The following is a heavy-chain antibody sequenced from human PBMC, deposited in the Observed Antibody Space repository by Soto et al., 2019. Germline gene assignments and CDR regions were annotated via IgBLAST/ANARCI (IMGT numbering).Heavy chain of an antibody. Sequence: GGPLRVSCAASGFTFSSYAMHWVRQAPGKGLEYVSAISSNGGSTYYANSVKGRFTISRDNSKNTLYLQMGSLRAEDMAVYYCARGSSYPYYYYYMDVWGKGPTVTGSS. CDR2: ISSNGGST. D-gene: IGHD2-15*01. J-gene: IGHJ6*03. CDR3: ARGSSYPYYYYYMDV. CDR1: GFTFSSYA. V-gene: IGHV3-64*01.